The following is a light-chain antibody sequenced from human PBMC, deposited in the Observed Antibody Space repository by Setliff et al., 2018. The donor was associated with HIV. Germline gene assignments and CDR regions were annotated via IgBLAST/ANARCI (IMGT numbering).Light chain of an antibody. J-gene: IGLJ1*01. Sequence: QSALAQPPSVSGSPGQSVTISCTGTSSDVGSYNRVAWYQQTPGTAPKLVIYEVSNRPSGVPDRFSGSKSGNTASLTISGLQAEDEADYYCSSYASTSYARSSIYVFGTGTKVTVL. CDR1: SSDVGSYNR. V-gene: IGLV2-18*02. CDR2: EVS. CDR3: SSYASTSYARSSIYV.